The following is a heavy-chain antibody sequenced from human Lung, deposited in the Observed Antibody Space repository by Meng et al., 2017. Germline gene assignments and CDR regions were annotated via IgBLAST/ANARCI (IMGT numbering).Heavy chain of an antibody. J-gene: IGHJ4*02. Sequence: VQLQQCGAGLLRPSETLSLTCVVSGGPFSDYYWSWIRQPPGKGLEWIGEINHSGSTNYNPSLESRATISVDTSQNNLSLKLSSVTAADSAVYYCARGPTTMAHDFDYWGQGTLVTVSS. V-gene: IGHV4-34*01. CDR1: GGPFSDYY. CDR2: INHSGST. D-gene: IGHD4-11*01. CDR3: ARGPTTMAHDFDY.